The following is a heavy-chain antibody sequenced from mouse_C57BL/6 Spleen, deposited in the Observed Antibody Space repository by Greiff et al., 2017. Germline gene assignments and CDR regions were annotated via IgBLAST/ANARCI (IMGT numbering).Heavy chain of an antibody. CDR2: INPSSGYT. CDR3: AKSGNYDFDY. CDR1: GYTFTSYT. Sequence: QVQLQQSGAELARPGASVKMSCKASGYTFTSYTMHWVKQRPGQGLEWIGYINPSSGYTKYNQKFKDKATLTADKSSSTAYMQLSSLTSEDSAVYYCAKSGNYDFDYWGQGTTLTVSS. J-gene: IGHJ2*01. V-gene: IGHV1-4*01. D-gene: IGHD2-1*01.